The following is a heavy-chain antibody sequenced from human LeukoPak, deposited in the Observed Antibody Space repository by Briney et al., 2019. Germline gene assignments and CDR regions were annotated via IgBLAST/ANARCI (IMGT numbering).Heavy chain of an antibody. CDR3: ARVSRTEYFIDY. Sequence: PSETLSLTCTVSGGSISGFYWSWIRQPPGKGLEWIGYIYYSGSTNYNPSLKSRVTISVDTSKNQFSLKLSSVTAADTAVYYCARVSRTEYFIDYWGQGTLVTVSS. D-gene: IGHD2/OR15-2a*01. CDR1: GGSISGFY. J-gene: IGHJ4*02. CDR2: IYYSGST. V-gene: IGHV4-59*01.